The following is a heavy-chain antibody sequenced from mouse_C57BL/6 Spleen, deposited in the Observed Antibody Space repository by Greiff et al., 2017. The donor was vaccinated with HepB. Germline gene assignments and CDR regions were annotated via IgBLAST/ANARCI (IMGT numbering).Heavy chain of an antibody. D-gene: IGHD2-3*01. CDR2: ISYDGSN. V-gene: IGHV3-6*01. J-gene: IGHJ2*01. CDR1: GYSITSGYY. CDR3: ARYDGYFFFDY. Sequence: EVKVEESGPGLVKPSQSLSLTCSVTGYSITSGYYWNWIRQFPGNKLEWMGYISYDGSNNYNPSLKNRISITRDTSKNQFFLKLNSVTTEDTATYYCARYDGYFFFDYWGQGTTLTVSS.